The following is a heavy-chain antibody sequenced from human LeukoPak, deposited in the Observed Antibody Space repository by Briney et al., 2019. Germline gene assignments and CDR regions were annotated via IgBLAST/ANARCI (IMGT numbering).Heavy chain of an antibody. V-gene: IGHV3-48*04. J-gene: IGHJ4*02. CDR1: GFTFSSYS. CDR2: ISSSSSTI. Sequence: GGSLRLSCAASGFTFSSYSMNWVRQAPGKGLEWVSYISSSSSTIYYADSVKGRFTISGDNAKNSLYLQMNSLRAEDTAVYYCARDSNTAMVDYWGQGTLVTVSS. D-gene: IGHD5-18*01. CDR3: ARDSNTAMVDY.